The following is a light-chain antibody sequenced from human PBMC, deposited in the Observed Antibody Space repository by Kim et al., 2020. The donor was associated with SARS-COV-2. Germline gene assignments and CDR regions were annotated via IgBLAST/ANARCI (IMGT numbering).Light chain of an antibody. J-gene: IGKJ2*01. V-gene: IGKV3-15*01. CDR1: QSIGST. CDR2: DAS. Sequence: PGERAPLPCRASQSIGSTFAWYQQKTGQAPRLLIYDASTRATGIPARFSGSGSGTEFALTISSLQSEDFAVYYCQEYNDRPPRYTFGQGTKLEI. CDR3: QEYNDRPPRYT.